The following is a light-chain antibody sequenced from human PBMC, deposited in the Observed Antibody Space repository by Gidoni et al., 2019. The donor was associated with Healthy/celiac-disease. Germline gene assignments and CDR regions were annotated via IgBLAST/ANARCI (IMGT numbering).Light chain of an antibody. CDR3: NSRDSSGNHWV. J-gene: IGLJ3*02. V-gene: IGLV3-19*01. CDR2: GKN. Sequence: SSVLTQDPAVSVALGQTVRITCQGDSLRTHYASWYQHKPGQAPVLVIYGKNNRPSGIPDRFSGSSSGNTASLTITGAQAEDEADYYCNSRDSSGNHWVFGGGTKLTVL. CDR1: SLRTHY.